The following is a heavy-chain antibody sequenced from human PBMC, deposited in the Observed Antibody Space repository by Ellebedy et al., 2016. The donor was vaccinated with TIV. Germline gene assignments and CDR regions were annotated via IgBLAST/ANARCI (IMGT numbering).Heavy chain of an antibody. V-gene: IGHV1-46*01. J-gene: IGHJ4*02. CDR1: GYTFTSYY. CDR2: INPSGGRT. D-gene: IGHD6-19*01. CDR3: AIRYSSGWSLDY. Sequence: ASVKVSCXPSGYTFTSYYMHWVRQAPGQGLEWMGIINPSGGRTSYAQKFQGRVTMTRDTSTSTVYMELSSLRSEDTAVYYCAIRYSSGWSLDYWGQGTLVTVSS.